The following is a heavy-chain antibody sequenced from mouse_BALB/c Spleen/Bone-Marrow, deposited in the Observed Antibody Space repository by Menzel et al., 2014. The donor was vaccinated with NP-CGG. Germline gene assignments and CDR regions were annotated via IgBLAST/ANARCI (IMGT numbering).Heavy chain of an antibody. D-gene: IGHD1-1*01. Sequence: VQLQESGAELARPGASVKMSCKASGYTFTSYTMHWVKQRPGQGLEWIGYINPSSGYTNYNQKFKDKATLTADKSSSTAYMQLSSLTSEDSAVYYCARESPYGSNYYWGQGTTLTVSS. J-gene: IGHJ2*01. V-gene: IGHV1-4*01. CDR2: INPSSGYT. CDR1: GYTFTSYT. CDR3: ARESPYGSNYY.